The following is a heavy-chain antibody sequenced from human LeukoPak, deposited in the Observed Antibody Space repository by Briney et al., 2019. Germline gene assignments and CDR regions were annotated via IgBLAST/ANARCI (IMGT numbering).Heavy chain of an antibody. CDR1: GFTPRDYT. D-gene: IGHD2-15*01. J-gene: IGHJ4*02. CDR2: ISSDGSDK. CDR3: AGGERGYCSSASCYVFDY. V-gene: IGHV3-30*09. Sequence: GGSLRLSCAASGFTPRDYTMHWVRQAPGKGLEWVAIISSDGSDKYYGDPAKGRFAISRDNSKNTLYLQMISLGADDTAVLYCAGGERGYCSSASCYVFDYWGQGTLVTVSS.